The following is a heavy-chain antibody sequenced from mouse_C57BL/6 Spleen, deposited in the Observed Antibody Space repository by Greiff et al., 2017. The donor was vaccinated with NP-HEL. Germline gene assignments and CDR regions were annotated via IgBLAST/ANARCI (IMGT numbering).Heavy chain of an antibody. CDR1: GYTFTSYW. CDR3: ARGTTVVADFDY. D-gene: IGHD1-1*01. CDR2: IDPSDSYT. V-gene: IGHV1-50*01. J-gene: IGHJ2*01. Sequence: QVQLQQPGAELVKPGASVKLSCKASGYTFTSYWMPWVKQRPGQGLEWIGEIDPSDSYTNYNQKFKGKATLTVDTSSSTAYMQLSSLTSEDSAVYYCARGTTVVADFDYWGQGTTLTVSS.